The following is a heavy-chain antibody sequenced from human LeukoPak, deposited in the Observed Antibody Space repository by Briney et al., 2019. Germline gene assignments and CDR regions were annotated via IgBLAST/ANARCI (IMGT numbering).Heavy chain of an antibody. Sequence: GASVKVSCKASGGTFSSYAISWVRQAPGQGLEWMGGIIPIFGTANYAQKFQGRVTITADESTSTAYMELSSLRSEDTAVYYCAGNAGYSSSWPFDYWGQGTLVTASS. CDR2: IIPIFGTA. D-gene: IGHD6-13*01. V-gene: IGHV1-69*13. CDR1: GGTFSSYA. CDR3: AGNAGYSSSWPFDY. J-gene: IGHJ4*02.